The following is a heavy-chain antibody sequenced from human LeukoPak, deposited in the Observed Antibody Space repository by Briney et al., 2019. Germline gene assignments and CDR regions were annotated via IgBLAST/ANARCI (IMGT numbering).Heavy chain of an antibody. J-gene: IGHJ6*02. V-gene: IGHV1-69*13. CDR2: IIPIFGTA. Sequence: GASVKVSCKASGYTFTSYGISWVRQAPGQGLEWMGWIIPIFGTANYAQKFQGRVTITADESTSTAYMELSSLRSEDTAVYYCARANIRDGYNGLLHNYYYYGMDVWGQGTTVTVSS. CDR1: GYTFTSYG. D-gene: IGHD5-24*01. CDR3: ARANIRDGYNGLLHNYYYYGMDV.